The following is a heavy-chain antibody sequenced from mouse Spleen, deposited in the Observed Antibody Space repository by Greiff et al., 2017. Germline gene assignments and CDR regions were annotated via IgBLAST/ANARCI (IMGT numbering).Heavy chain of an antibody. CDR2: IWSDGST. CDR1: GFSLTSYG. V-gene: IGHV2-6*03. D-gene: IGHD1-2*01. CDR3: AILYDGYAYYYAMDY. Sequence: QVQLKETGPGLVAPSQSLSITCTVSGFSLTSYGVHWVRQPPGKGLEWLVVIWSDGSTNYNSALKSRLSISKDNSKSQVFLKMNSLQTDDTAMYYCAILYDGYAYYYAMDYWGQGTSVTVSS. J-gene: IGHJ4*01.